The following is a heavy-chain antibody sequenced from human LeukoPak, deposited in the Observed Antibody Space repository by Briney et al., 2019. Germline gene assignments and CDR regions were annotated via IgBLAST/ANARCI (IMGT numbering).Heavy chain of an antibody. D-gene: IGHD6-13*01. CDR2: ISGSGIST. Sequence: GGSLRLSCAASGFTFGNYAMSWVRPAPGKGLEWVSAISGSGISTYYADSVKGRFTISRDNSKDTLYLQMSSLRAEDTAVYYCGKDQNVAAAGIPYDYWGQGTLVTVSS. CDR3: GKDQNVAAAGIPYDY. J-gene: IGHJ4*02. CDR1: GFTFGNYA. V-gene: IGHV3-23*01.